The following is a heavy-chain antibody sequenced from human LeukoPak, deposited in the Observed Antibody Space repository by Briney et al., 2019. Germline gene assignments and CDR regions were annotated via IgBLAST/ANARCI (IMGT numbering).Heavy chain of an antibody. J-gene: IGHJ4*02. D-gene: IGHD2-21*01. CDR1: GGSMTSTSYS. Sequence: SETLSLTCTVFGGSMTSTSYSWGWIRQPPGKGLEWIGSVYYTGRPYYNPSLKSRVIISIDTSKNEFSLKLTSVTAADTAVYYCARALSVVTSCFDYWGQGTPVTVSS. CDR2: VYYTGRP. CDR3: ARALSVVTSCFDY. V-gene: IGHV4-39*01.